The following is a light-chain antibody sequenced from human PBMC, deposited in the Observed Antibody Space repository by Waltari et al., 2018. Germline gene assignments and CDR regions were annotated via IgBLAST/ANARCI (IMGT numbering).Light chain of an antibody. V-gene: IGLV2-14*01. J-gene: IGLJ1*01. CDR3: SSYTTSSAPGV. Sequence: QSALTQPASVSGSPGQSITISCSGTDSDVGAYDFVSWYQQHPGKAPHLIIYEVSNRPSGISNRSSASKSGNTPALTISGLQAEDEADYYCSSYTTSSAPGVFGTGTRVTVL. CDR1: DSDVGAYDF. CDR2: EVS.